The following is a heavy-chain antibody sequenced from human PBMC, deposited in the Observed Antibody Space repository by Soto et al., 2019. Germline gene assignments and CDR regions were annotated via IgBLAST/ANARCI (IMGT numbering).Heavy chain of an antibody. Sequence: QVQLVESGGGVVQPGRSLRLSCAASGFTFSSYGMHWVRQAPGKGLEWVAVIWYDGSNKYYADSVKGRFTISRDNSKNTLYLQMNSLRAEDTAVYYCARMEGRGGTGYWGQGTLVTVSS. V-gene: IGHV3-33*01. CDR1: GFTFSSYG. J-gene: IGHJ4*02. CDR2: IWYDGSNK. D-gene: IGHD2-15*01. CDR3: ARMEGRGGTGY.